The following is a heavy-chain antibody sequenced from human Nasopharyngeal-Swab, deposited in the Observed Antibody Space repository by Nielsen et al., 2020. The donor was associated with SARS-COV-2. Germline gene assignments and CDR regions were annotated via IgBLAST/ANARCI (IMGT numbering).Heavy chain of an antibody. V-gene: IGHV1-18*04. D-gene: IGHD3-22*01. CDR3: ARVAGIWAYYYDSRIVDAFDI. Sequence: ASVKVSCKASGYTFTSYGISWVRQAPGQGLEWMGWISAYNGNTNYAQKLQGRVTMTTDTSTSTAYMELRSLRSDDTAVYYCARVAGIWAYYYDSRIVDAFDIWGQGTMVTVSS. CDR1: GYTFTSYG. J-gene: IGHJ3*02. CDR2: ISAYNGNT.